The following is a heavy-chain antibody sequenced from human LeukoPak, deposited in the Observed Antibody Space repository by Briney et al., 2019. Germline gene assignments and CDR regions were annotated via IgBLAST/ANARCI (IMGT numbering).Heavy chain of an antibody. CDR3: AKEGHAPRGHYDFSSGHPSYYYGMDV. J-gene: IGHJ6*01. CDR1: GFTFSSYA. Sequence: GPSVSLSCASCGFTFSSYAMRWVRQAPGKALEDVSAISYSCGSTYYADVVKGRFTNSGDNSKNTLYLQRKSLRAGDTAVDYCAKEGHAPRGHYDFSSGHPSYYYGMDVWGQGTTVTVSS. D-gene: IGHD3-3*01. V-gene: IGHV3-23*01. CDR2: ISYSCGST.